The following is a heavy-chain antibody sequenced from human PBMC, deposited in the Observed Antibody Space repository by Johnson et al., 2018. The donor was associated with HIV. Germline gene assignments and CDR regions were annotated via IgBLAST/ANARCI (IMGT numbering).Heavy chain of an antibody. CDR1: GFTFSSYP. CDR2: ISYDGNNK. CDR3: ARGGGVVGNAFDI. D-gene: IGHD1-26*01. Sequence: QMQLVESGGGVVQPGRSLRLSCAGSGFTFSSYPMHWVRQPPGKGLEWVAVISYDGNNKYYADSVKGRVTISRDNSKNTLYLQMGSLRAEDMAVYYCARGGGVVGNAFDIWGQGTMVTVSS. J-gene: IGHJ3*02. V-gene: IGHV3-30*14.